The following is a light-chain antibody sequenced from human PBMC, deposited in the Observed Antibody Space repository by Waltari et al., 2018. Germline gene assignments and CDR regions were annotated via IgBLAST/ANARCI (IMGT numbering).Light chain of an antibody. CDR3: QQYDTVMWT. J-gene: IGKJ1*01. V-gene: IGKV1-5*03. CDR2: KAT. Sequence: DIQMTQSPSTLSASVGDRVTITCRASQSISGWLAWYQQKPGKAPKLLIYKATTLESGVPPSFSGSGSGTEFTLTINCLQPDDFATYYCQQYDTVMWTFGQGTKVDI. CDR1: QSISGW.